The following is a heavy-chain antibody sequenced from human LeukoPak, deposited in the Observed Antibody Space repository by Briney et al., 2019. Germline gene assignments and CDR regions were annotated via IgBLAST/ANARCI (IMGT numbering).Heavy chain of an antibody. CDR2: IIPIFGTA. CDR1: GGTFSSYA. J-gene: IGHJ6*03. D-gene: IGHD3-3*01. V-gene: IGHV1-69*05. Sequence: GSSVKVSCKASGGTFSSYAISWVRQAPGQGLEWMGRIIPIFGTANYAQKFQGRVTITTDESTSTAYMELSSLRSEDTAVYYCASWSLYDYYYYYMDVWGKGTTVTVSS. CDR3: ASWSLYDYYYYYMDV.